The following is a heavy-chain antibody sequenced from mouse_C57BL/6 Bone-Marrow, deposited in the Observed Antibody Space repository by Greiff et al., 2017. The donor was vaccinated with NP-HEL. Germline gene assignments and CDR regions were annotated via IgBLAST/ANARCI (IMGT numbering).Heavy chain of an antibody. D-gene: IGHD2-5*01. Sequence: EVKVVESGGGLVKPGGSLKLSCAASGFTFSDYGMHWVRQAPEKGLEWVAYISSGSSTIYYADTVKGRFTISRDNAKNTLFLQMTSLRSEDTAMYYCARNSNCDYWGQGTTLTVSS. V-gene: IGHV5-17*01. CDR2: ISSGSSTI. CDR1: GFTFSDYG. CDR3: ARNSNCDY. J-gene: IGHJ2*01.